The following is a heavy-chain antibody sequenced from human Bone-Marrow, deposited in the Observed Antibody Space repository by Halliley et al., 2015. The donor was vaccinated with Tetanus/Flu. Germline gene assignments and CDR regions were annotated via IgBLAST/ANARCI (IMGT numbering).Heavy chain of an antibody. J-gene: IGHJ3*02. Sequence: SKTDGGTIDYAAPVKGRFTISRDDSKNTLYLQMSSLKTEDTAVYYCATPRGTGGSWYNAFDIWGQGTVVTVSS. D-gene: IGHD6-13*01. CDR3: ATPRGTGGSWYNAFDI. CDR2: SKTDGGTI. V-gene: IGHV3-15*01.